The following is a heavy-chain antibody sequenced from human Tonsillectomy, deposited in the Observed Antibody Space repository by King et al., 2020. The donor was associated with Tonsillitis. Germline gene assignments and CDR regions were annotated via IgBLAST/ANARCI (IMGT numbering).Heavy chain of an antibody. CDR2: ISSSGRTI. J-gene: IGHJ4*02. CDR1: GFTFSSYE. Sequence: VQLVESGGGLVQPGGSLRLSCAASGFTFSSYEMNWVRQAPGKGLEWVSYISSSGRTIYYADSVKGRFTISRDNAKNSLYLQMNSLRAEDTAVYYWARDPEGYSYGYGYDYWGQGTLVTVSS. D-gene: IGHD5-18*01. CDR3: ARDPEGYSYGYGYDY. V-gene: IGHV3-48*03.